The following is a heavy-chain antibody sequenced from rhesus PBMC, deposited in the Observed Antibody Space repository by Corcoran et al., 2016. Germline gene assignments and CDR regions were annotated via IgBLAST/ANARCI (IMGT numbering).Heavy chain of an antibody. D-gene: IGHD3-28*01. V-gene: IGHV4S7*01. Sequence: QLQLQESGPGLVKPSETLSLTCAVSGGSTSGGYGWSWIRAPPGKGLEWIGHIFGRIGSTYYNPSLKSRVTSAPDTTKNPFSLKLSSVTAAETAGYYCAREAREEYYDSGDYKVWGQGVLVTVSS. J-gene: IGHJ4*01. CDR2: IFGRIGST. CDR1: GGSTSGGYG. CDR3: AREAREEYYDSGDYKV.